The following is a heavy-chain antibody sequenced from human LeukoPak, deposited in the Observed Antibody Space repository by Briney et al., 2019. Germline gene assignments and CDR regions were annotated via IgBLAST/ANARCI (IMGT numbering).Heavy chain of an antibody. J-gene: IGHJ5*02. CDR2: IYYSGSI. Sequence: PSETLSLTCTVSGGSISSSSYYWGWLRQPPGKGLGWIGSIYYSGSIYYNTSLKSRVTISVETSKNQFSLKLSSVTAADTAVYYCARDGYCSSTSCRDGGWFDPWGQGTLVTVSS. CDR3: ARDGYCSSTSCRDGGWFDP. D-gene: IGHD2-2*01. V-gene: IGHV4-39*02. CDR1: GGSISSSSYY.